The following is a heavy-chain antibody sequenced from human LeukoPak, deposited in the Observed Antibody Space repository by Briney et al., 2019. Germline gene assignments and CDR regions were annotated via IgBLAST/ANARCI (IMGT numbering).Heavy chain of an antibody. Sequence: GGSLRLSCAASGFTFKSFAMNWVRQAPGKGLEWISGISGDGTGTHYADSVKGRFTISRDNSKNTLYLQMNSLRAEDTAVYYCTKGRSSGRHWYFDVWAVAPWSLSPQ. CDR1: GFTFKSFA. CDR2: ISGDGTGT. CDR3: TKGRSSGRHWYFDV. V-gene: IGHV3-23*01. J-gene: IGHJ2*01. D-gene: IGHD3-22*01.